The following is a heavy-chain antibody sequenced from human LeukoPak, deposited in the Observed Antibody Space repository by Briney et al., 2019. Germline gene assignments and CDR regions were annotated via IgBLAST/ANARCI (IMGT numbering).Heavy chain of an antibody. V-gene: IGHV4-39*07. CDR1: GGSISSSSYY. CDR3: ARVLLRQWGGVFFNI. J-gene: IGHJ3*02. D-gene: IGHD6-19*01. Sequence: SETLSLTCTVSGGSISSSSYYWGWIRQPPGKGLEWIGSIYYSGSTYYNPSLKSRVTISVDTSKNQFSLKLSSVTAADTAVYYCARVLLRQWGGVFFNIGGKGKMVTVS. CDR2: IYYSGST.